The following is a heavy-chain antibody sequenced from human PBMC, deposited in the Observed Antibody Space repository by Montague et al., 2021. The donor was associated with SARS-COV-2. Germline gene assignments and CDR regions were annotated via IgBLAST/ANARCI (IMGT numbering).Heavy chain of an antibody. CDR2: KYYSGST. Sequence: SETLSLTCTVSGGSVSSGSYFWNWIRQPPGKGLEWIGYKYYSGSTNYNPSLKSRVTISVDKSKNQFSLKLTSVTAADTAVYYCARMRFECRGYYIPPFDYWGQGTLVTVSS. D-gene: IGHD3-22*01. CDR1: GGSVSSGSYF. J-gene: IGHJ4*02. V-gene: IGHV4-61*01. CDR3: ARMRFECRGYYIPPFDY.